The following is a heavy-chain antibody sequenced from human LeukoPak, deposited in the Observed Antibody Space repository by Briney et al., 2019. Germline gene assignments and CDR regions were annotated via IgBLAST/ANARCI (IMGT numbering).Heavy chain of an antibody. D-gene: IGHD6-19*01. CDR3: ARQEAVPGSNFDY. Sequence: PSETLSLTCAVSGGSISSGGYSWSWIRQPPGKGLEWIGYIYHSGSTYYNPSLKSRVTISVDRSKNQFSLKLSSVTAADTAVYYCARQEAVPGSNFDYWGQGTLVTVSS. CDR1: GGSISSGGYS. CDR2: IYHSGST. J-gene: IGHJ4*02. V-gene: IGHV4-30-2*01.